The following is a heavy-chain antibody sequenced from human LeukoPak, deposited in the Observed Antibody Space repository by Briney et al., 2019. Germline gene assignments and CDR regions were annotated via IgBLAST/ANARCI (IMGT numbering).Heavy chain of an antibody. V-gene: IGHV4-34*01. CDR3: ARAPYYGSGSYAYYYYYMGV. CDR2: INHSGST. D-gene: IGHD3-10*01. J-gene: IGHJ6*03. CDR1: GGSFSGYY. Sequence: SETLSLTCAVYGGSFSGYYWSWIRQPPGKGLEWIGEINHSGSTNYNPSLKSRVTISVDTSKNQFSLKLSSVTAADTAVYYCARAPYYGSGSYAYYYYYMGVWGKGTTVTVSS.